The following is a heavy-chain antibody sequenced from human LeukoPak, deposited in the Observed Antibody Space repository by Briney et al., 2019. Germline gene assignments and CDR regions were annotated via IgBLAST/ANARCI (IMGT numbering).Heavy chain of an antibody. Sequence: GGSLRLSCAASGFSFSDYALHWVRQAPGKGLEWVAVISYGGTKEYYADSVKGRFTISKDNSKNTLYFQMNSLRHEDTAVYYCARNKPITAFFGMDVWGQGTTVIVSS. CDR1: GFSFSDYA. V-gene: IGHV3-30*04. CDR2: ISYGGTKE. CDR3: ARNKPITAFFGMDV. D-gene: IGHD6-6*01. J-gene: IGHJ6*02.